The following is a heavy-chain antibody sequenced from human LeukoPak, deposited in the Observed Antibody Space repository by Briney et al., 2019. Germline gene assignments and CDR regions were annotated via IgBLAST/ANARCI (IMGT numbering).Heavy chain of an antibody. CDR3: ARAFPFAGDCGGNSGIDY. D-gene: IGHD4-23*01. J-gene: IGHJ4*02. Sequence: PSETLSLTCTVSGYSISSGYYWGWIRQPPGKGLEWIGSIYHSGSTYYNPSLKSRVTISVDTSKNQFSLKLSSVTAADTAVYYCARAFPFAGDCGGNSGIDYWGQGTLVTVSS. CDR2: IYHSGST. V-gene: IGHV4-38-2*02. CDR1: GYSISSGYY.